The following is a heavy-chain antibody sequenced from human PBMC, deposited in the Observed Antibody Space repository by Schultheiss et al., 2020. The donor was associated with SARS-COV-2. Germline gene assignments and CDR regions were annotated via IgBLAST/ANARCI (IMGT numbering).Heavy chain of an antibody. CDR1: GFTFSSYG. CDR3: TRCGGSCLFGANFDY. D-gene: IGHD2-15*01. V-gene: IGHV3-21*03. Sequence: GGSLRLSCAASGFTFSSYGMHWVRQAPGKGLEWVSSISSSSSYIYYADSVKGRFTISRDDSKSIAYLQMNSLKTEDTAVYYCTRCGGSCLFGANFDYWGQGTLVTVSS. J-gene: IGHJ4*02. CDR2: ISSSSSYI.